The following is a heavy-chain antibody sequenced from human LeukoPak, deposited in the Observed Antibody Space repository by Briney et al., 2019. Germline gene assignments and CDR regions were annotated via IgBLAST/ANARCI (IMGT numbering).Heavy chain of an antibody. D-gene: IGHD6-13*01. CDR3: ARDHSSSSEDY. V-gene: IGHV4-39*02. Sequence: WVRQAPGKGLECIGSVYYSGSTYYNPSLKSRVTISVDTSKNLFSLKVSSVTAADTAVYYCARDHSSSSEDYWGQGTLVTVSS. J-gene: IGHJ4*02. CDR2: VYYSGST.